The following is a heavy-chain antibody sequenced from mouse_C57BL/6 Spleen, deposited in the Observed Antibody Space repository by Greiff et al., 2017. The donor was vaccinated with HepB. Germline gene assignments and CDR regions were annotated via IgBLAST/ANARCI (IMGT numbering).Heavy chain of an antibody. CDR2: IYPGDGDT. Sequence: VQLQESGPELVRPGASVKISCKASGYAFSSSWMNWVKQRPGKGLEWIGRIYPGDGDTNYNGKFKGKATLTADKSSSTAYLQLSSLTSEDSAVCFCASGGVYYGSSRYFDVWGTGTTVTVSS. D-gene: IGHD1-1*01. J-gene: IGHJ1*03. V-gene: IGHV1-82*01. CDR1: GYAFSSSW. CDR3: ASGGVYYGSSRYFDV.